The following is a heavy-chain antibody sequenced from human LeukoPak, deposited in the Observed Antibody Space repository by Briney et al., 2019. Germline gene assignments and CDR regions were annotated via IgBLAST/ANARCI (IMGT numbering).Heavy chain of an antibody. CDR3: ARGGYSYGYDRGAFDY. D-gene: IGHD5-18*01. Sequence: PGGSLRLSCAASGFTLSSYEMNWVRQAPGKGLEWVSGINWNGVSTAYADSVKGRFTISRDNAKNSLYLQMNSLRAEDTAFYYCARGGYSYGYDRGAFDYWGQGTLVTVSS. V-gene: IGHV3-20*04. CDR1: GFTLSSYE. J-gene: IGHJ4*02. CDR2: INWNGVST.